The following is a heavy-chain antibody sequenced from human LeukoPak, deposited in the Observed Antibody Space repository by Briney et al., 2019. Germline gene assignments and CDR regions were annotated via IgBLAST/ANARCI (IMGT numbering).Heavy chain of an antibody. Sequence: MSSETLSLTCAVYGGSFSGYYWSWIRQPPGKGLEWIGEINHSGSTNYNPSLKSRVTISVDTSKNQCSLKLTSVTAADTAVYYCARVVYRGENWFDPWGQGTLVTVSS. J-gene: IGHJ5*02. CDR2: INHSGST. V-gene: IGHV4-34*01. CDR3: ARVVYRGENWFDP. CDR1: GGSFSGYY. D-gene: IGHD3-10*01.